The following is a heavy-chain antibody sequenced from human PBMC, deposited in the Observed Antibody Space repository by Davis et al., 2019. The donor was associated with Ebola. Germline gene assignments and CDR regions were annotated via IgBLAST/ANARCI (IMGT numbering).Heavy chain of an antibody. CDR3: ARDLTYSDYERYFDY. CDR1: GGSISSYY. Sequence: PSETLSLTCTVSGGSISSYYWSWIRQPPGKGLEWIGYIYYSGSTNYNPSLKSRVTISLETSKNQFSLKLSSVTAADTAIYYCARDLTYSDYERYFDYWGQGTLVTVSS. J-gene: IGHJ4*02. D-gene: IGHD5-12*01. V-gene: IGHV4-59*12. CDR2: IYYSGST.